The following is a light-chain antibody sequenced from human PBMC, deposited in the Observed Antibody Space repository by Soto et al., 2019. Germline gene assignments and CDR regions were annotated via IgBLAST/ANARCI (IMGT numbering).Light chain of an antibody. CDR2: DVT. CDR1: SSDVGGYNA. J-gene: IGLJ1*01. Sequence: SVLTQPASVSGSPGQSITISCTGTSSDVGGYNAVSWYQQHPGKAPKLMIYDVTNRPSGASNRFSGSKSGNTASLTISGLQAEDEADYYCGSYATGGAYVFGTGTKLTVL. V-gene: IGLV2-14*01. CDR3: GSYATGGAYV.